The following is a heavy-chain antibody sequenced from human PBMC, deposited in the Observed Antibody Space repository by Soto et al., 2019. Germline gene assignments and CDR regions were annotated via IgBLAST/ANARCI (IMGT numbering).Heavy chain of an antibody. CDR3: ARGISSSFGYYGMDV. Sequence: PSDTLSLTCAVYGGSFSVYYWSWIRQPPGKGLEWTGEINHSGSTNYNPSLKSRVTISVDTSKNQFSLKLSSVTAADTAVYYCARGISSSFGYYGMDVWGQGTTVTVSS. CDR1: GGSFSVYY. J-gene: IGHJ6*02. V-gene: IGHV4-34*01. CDR2: INHSGST. D-gene: IGHD6-6*01.